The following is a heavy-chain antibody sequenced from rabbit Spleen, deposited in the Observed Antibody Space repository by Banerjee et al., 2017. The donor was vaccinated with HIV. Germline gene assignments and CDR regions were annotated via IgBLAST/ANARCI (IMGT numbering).Heavy chain of an antibody. V-gene: IGHV1S45*01. J-gene: IGHJ4*01. CDR3: ARAYSNDFYYDL. CDR1: GFSFSSSYW. D-gene: IGHD6-1*01. Sequence: QEQLEESGGDLVKPEGSLTLTCTASGFSFSSSYWICWVRQAPGKGLEWIACIYAGSSGSTYYASWAKGRFTISKTSSTTVTLQVTSLTAADTATYFCARAYSNDFYYDLWGQGTLVTVS. CDR2: IYAGSSGST.